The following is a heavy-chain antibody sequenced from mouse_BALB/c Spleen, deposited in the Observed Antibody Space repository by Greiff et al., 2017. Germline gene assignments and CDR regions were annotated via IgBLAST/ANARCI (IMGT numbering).Heavy chain of an antibody. V-gene: IGHV14-4*02. CDR3: NAWAGYGNYDAMDY. D-gene: IGHD2-10*02. J-gene: IGHJ4*01. CDR2: IDPENCDT. CDR1: GFNINDYY. Sequence: VQLQQSGAELVRSGASVKLSCTASGFNINDYYMHWVKQRPEQGLEWIGWIDPENCDTEYAPKFQGKATMTADTSSNTAYLQLSSLTSEDTAVYYCNAWAGYGNYDAMDYWGQGTSGNVSA.